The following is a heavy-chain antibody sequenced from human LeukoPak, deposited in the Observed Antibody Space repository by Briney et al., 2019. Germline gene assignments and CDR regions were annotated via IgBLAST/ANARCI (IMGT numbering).Heavy chain of an antibody. D-gene: IGHD1-26*01. J-gene: IGHJ3*02. CDR1: GGSISNYY. CDR2: IFYSGGT. Sequence: PSETLSLTCSVSGGSISNYYWSWIRQPPGQGLEWIGYIFYSGGTNYNPSLKSRVTISVDTSKNQFSLKLNSVTAADTAVYYCAGIVGPRHDAFDIWGQGTMVTVSS. V-gene: IGHV4-59*01. CDR3: AGIVGPRHDAFDI.